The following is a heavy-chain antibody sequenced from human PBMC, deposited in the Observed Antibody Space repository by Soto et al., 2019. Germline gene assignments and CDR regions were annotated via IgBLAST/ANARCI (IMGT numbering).Heavy chain of an antibody. Sequence: QVPLVESGGGLVKPGGSLRLSCAASGFTFSAYYMSWIRQAPGKGLEWVSYISGGSGDTNYADSVKGRATISRDNAKNSLYLQMSSLRVEDTAMYYCARGDRIADNWGQGTLVTVSS. D-gene: IGHD2-21*01. CDR3: ARGDRIADN. CDR1: GFTFSAYY. V-gene: IGHV3-11*06. CDR2: ISGGSGDT. J-gene: IGHJ4*02.